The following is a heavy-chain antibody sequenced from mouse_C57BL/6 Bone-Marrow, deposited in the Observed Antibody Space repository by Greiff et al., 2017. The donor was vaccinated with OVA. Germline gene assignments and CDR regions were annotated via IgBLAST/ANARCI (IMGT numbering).Heavy chain of an antibody. CDR1: GYTFTSYW. CDR2: IDPSDSYT. CDR3: ARGGRYYYAMDY. V-gene: IGHV1-50*01. Sequence: QVQLQQPGAELVKPGASVKLSCKASGYTFTSYWMQWVKQRPGQGLEWIGEIDPSDSYTTYNQKFKGKATLTVDTSSSTAYMQLSSLTSEDSAVYYGARGGRYYYAMDYWGQGTSVTVSS. J-gene: IGHJ4*01.